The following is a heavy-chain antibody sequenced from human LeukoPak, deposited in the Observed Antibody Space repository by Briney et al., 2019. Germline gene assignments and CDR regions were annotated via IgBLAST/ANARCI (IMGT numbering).Heavy chain of an antibody. Sequence: GGSLRLSCAASGFTVSSNYMSWVRQAPGKGLEWVSVIYSGGSTYYADSVKGRFTISRDNSKNTLYLQMNSLRAEDTAVYYCARPTLRAAYYYGMDVWGQGTTVTVSS. CDR3: ARPTLRAAYYYGMDV. J-gene: IGHJ6*02. CDR2: IYSGGST. V-gene: IGHV3-66*01. CDR1: GFTVSSNY. D-gene: IGHD4-17*01.